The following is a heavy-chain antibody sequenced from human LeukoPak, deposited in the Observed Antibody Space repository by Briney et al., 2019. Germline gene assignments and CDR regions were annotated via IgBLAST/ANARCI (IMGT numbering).Heavy chain of an antibody. V-gene: IGHV1-18*01. J-gene: IGHJ6*02. CDR2: ISAYNGNT. CDR3: ARETYYDSSGYPPTNYYYGMDV. CDR1: GYTFTSYG. D-gene: IGHD3-22*01. Sequence: GASVKVSCKASGYTFTSYGISWVRQAPGQGLEWMGWISAYNGNTNYAQKLQGRVTMTTDTSTSTAYTELRSLRSDDTAVYYCARETYYDSSGYPPTNYYYGMDVWGQGTTVTVSS.